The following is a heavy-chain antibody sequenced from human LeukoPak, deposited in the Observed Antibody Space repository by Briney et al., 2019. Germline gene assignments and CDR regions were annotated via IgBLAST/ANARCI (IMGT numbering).Heavy chain of an antibody. CDR2: ISNDGGGT. Sequence: GGSLRLSCAASGFIFNNYGLIWVRQAPGKGLEWVSSISNDGGGTNYADFVKGRFTISRGNSKNTLFLKMNSLRAEDTALYYCAKGSSGYFVDLWGQGTLVTVSS. CDR3: AKGSSGYFVDL. CDR1: GFIFNNYG. V-gene: IGHV3-23*01. D-gene: IGHD3-22*01. J-gene: IGHJ5*02.